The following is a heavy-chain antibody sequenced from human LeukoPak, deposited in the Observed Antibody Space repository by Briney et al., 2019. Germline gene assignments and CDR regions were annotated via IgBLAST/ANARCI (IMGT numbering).Heavy chain of an antibody. J-gene: IGHJ6*03. CDR3: AREGAPVRSYYYYYMDV. CDR2: MNPNSGNT. Sequence: GASVKVSCKASGYTFTSYDINWVRQATGQGLEWMGWMNPNSGNTGYAQKFQGRVTMTRNTSISTAYMELSSLRSDDTAVYYCAREGAPVRSYYYYYMDVWGKGTTVTVSS. CDR1: GYTFTSYD. D-gene: IGHD1-14*01. V-gene: IGHV1-8*01.